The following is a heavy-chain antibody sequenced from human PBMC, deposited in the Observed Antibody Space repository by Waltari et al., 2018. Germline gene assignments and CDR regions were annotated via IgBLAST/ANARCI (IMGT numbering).Heavy chain of an antibody. Sequence: EVQLVESGGGLDQPGVDLRLSWAAAECTFSGCWMHWVRQAPGKGLVWVSRINSDESSTSYADSVKGRFTISRDNAKNTLYLQMNSLRAEDTAVYYCASQNGGNSWWLDPWGQGTLVTVSS. CDR1: ECTFSGCW. D-gene: IGHD2-21*02. CDR3: ASQNGGNSWWLDP. J-gene: IGHJ5*02. CDR2: INSDESST. V-gene: IGHV3-74*01.